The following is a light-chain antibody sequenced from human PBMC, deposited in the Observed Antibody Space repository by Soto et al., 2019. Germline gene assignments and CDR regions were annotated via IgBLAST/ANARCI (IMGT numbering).Light chain of an antibody. CDR1: QSLLHSNGQNY. Sequence: DIVMTQSPLSLSVTPGEPASISCRSSQSLLHSNGQNYLDWYVQKPGQSPQLRIYLGSSRASGVPDRFSGSGSGTDFTLNISRVEAEDVGVYYCKQPQKTPQTFGQGTKVEIK. CDR2: LGS. V-gene: IGKV2-28*01. CDR3: KQPQKTPQT. J-gene: IGKJ1*01.